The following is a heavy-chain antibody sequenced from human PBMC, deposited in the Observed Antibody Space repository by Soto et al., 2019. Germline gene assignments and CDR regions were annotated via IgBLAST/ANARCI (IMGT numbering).Heavy chain of an antibody. Sequence: SETLSLTCTVSGGSISSYYWSWIRQPPGKGLEWIGYIYYSGSTNYNPSVKGRFTISRDNSKNTLYLQMNSLRAEDTAVYYCARDGNSGSYFDYWGQGTLVTVSS. CDR3: ARDGNSGSYFDY. V-gene: IGHV4-59*01. D-gene: IGHD1-26*01. CDR1: GGSISSYY. CDR2: IYYSGST. J-gene: IGHJ4*02.